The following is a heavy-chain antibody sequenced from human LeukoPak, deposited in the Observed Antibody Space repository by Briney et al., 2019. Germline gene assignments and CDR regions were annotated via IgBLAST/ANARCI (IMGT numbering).Heavy chain of an antibody. J-gene: IGHJ4*02. D-gene: IGHD6-13*01. V-gene: IGHV5-51*01. CDR1: GYSFTSYW. Sequence: GESLKISCKGSGYSFTSYWIGWVRQMPGKGLEWMGIIYPGDSDTRYSPSFQDQVTISADKSISTAYLQWSSLKASDTAMYYCARPNTYSSSWYSLNYWGQGTLVTVSS. CDR3: ARPNTYSSSWYSLNY. CDR2: IYPGDSDT.